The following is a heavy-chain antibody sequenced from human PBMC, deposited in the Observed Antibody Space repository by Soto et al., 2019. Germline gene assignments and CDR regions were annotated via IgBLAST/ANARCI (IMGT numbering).Heavy chain of an antibody. CDR2: IYPVYSDT. V-gene: IGHV5-51*01. D-gene: IGHD6-13*01. CDR1: GYSFTTYW. J-gene: IGHJ4*02. Sequence: GDSLKISFKASGYSFTTYWIGWVRQMPGKGLEWMGIIYPVYSDTRYSPSFQGQVTISPEKSISPASLQGSSRRASDSATFSCARKDIAGISVDFGGKGPLVTVSS. CDR3: ARKDIAGISVDF.